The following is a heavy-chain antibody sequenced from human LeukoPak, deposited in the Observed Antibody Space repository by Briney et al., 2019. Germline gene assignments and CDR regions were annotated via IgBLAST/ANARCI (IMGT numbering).Heavy chain of an antibody. D-gene: IGHD3-10*01. V-gene: IGHV1-18*01. CDR2: IRAYNGNT. J-gene: IGHJ5*02. CDR1: GYTFTSYG. Sequence: ASVKVSCKASGYTFTSYGISWVRQAPGQGLEWMGWIRAYNGNTNYAQKLQGRVTMTTDTSTSTAYMELRSLRSDDTAVYYCARDRGGGSITMVRGVNNWFDPWGQGTLVTVSS. CDR3: ARDRGGGSITMVRGVNNWFDP.